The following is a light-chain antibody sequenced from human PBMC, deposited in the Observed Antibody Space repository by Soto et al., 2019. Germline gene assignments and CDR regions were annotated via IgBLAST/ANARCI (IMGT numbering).Light chain of an antibody. V-gene: IGKV1-27*01. J-gene: IGKJ1*01. CDR3: QKYNSAPWT. Sequence: DIQMTQSPSSLSASVGDRVTITCRASQAISNYLAWYQQKPGEVPNLLIYAASTLQSGVPSRFSGSGSGTDFTLTINSLQPEDFATYYCQKYNSAPWTFGQGTKVEIK. CDR2: AAS. CDR1: QAISNY.